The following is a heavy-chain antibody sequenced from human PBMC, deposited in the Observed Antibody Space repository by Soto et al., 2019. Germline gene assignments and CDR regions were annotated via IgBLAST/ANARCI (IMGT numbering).Heavy chain of an antibody. CDR1: GFSLSTSGVG. CDR2: IYWDDDK. J-gene: IGHJ5*02. CDR3: ANTTTRYWSRGSCCPSFPRLDP. V-gene: IGHV2-5*02. Sequence: QITLKESGPTLVKPTQTLTLTCTFSGFSLSTSGVGVGWIRQPPGKALEWLALIYWDDDKRYSPSLKSRLTITQDTSQNQVVLTLTNMDPVDTAKYYCANTTTRYWSRGSCCPSFPRLDPWGQGTPVTVS. D-gene: IGHD2-15*01.